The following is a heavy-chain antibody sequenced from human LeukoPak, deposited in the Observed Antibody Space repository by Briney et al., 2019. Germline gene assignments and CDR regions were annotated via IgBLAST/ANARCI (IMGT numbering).Heavy chain of an antibody. CDR3: ARERYYYGSGSYFDY. J-gene: IGHJ4*02. Sequence: SETLSLTCAVYGGSFSGYYWSWIRQPPGKGLEWIGEINHSGSTNYNPSLKSRVTISVDTSKNQFSLKLSSVTAADTAVYYCARERYYYGSGSYFDYWGQGTLVTVSS. V-gene: IGHV4-34*01. D-gene: IGHD3-10*01. CDR1: GGSFSGYY. CDR2: INHSGST.